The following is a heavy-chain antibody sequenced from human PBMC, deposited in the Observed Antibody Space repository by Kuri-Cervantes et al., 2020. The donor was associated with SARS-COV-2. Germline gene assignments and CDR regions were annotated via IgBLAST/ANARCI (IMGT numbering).Heavy chain of an antibody. J-gene: IGHJ3*02. CDR1: GFTFTTFA. D-gene: IGHD3-22*01. CDR2: INYNAEST. CDR3: AKDPWAVVVSGAFDT. Sequence: LSLTCAASGFTFTTFAMSRVRQAPGKGLEWVSTINYNAESTYHADSVKGRFTISRDNSQNTLFLQMDNLRAEDTATYYCAKDPWAVVVSGAFDTWGQGPMVPVSS. V-gene: IGHV3-23*01.